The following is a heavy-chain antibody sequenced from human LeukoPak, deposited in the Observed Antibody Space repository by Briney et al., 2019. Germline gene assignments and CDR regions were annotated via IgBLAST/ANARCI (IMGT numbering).Heavy chain of an antibody. J-gene: IGHJ4*02. Sequence: PSETLSLTCTVSGASISNHYWSWIRQSPGKGLEWIGYVHHNGDTNYNPSLKSRVATSVDTSRNRFSLTLYSVSAADTAVYYCARGSTRADDYWGQGTLVTVSS. CDR3: ARGSTRADDY. D-gene: IGHD2/OR15-2a*01. CDR1: GASISNHY. CDR2: VHHNGDT. V-gene: IGHV4-59*11.